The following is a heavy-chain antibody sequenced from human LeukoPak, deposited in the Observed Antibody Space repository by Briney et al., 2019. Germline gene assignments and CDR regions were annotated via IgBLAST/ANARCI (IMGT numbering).Heavy chain of an antibody. CDR2: IDSGGITI. CDR3: ARDSVGDLLDY. CDR1: GFPFSSYE. Sequence: PGGSLRLSCEGSGFPFSSYEMNWLRQAPGKGLEGVSHIDSGGITIYYADSVKGRFTISRYNAKSSIYLQMDSLRVEDTAIYYCARDSVGDLLDYWGQGTPVTVSS. D-gene: IGHD4-17*01. V-gene: IGHV3-48*03. J-gene: IGHJ4*02.